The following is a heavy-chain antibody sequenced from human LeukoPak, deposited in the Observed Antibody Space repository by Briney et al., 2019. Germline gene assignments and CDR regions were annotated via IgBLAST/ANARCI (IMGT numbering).Heavy chain of an antibody. CDR1: GDSVSSNSAA. Sequence: SQTLSLTCAISGDSVSSNSAAWNWIRQSPSRGLEWLGRTYYRSKWYNDYAVFVKSRITINPDTSKNQFSLQLNSVTPEDTAVYYCASFPRPETPWAYGMDVWGQGTTVTVSS. CDR2: TYYRSKWYN. CDR3: ASFPRPETPWAYGMDV. V-gene: IGHV6-1*01. J-gene: IGHJ6*02. D-gene: IGHD4-23*01.